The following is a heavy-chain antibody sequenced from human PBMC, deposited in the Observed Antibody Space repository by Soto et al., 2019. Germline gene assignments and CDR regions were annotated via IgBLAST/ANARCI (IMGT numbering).Heavy chain of an antibody. CDR1: GGSISSGSYY. Sequence: QVQLQESGPGLVKPSQTLSLTCTVSGGSISSGSYYWSWIRQHPGKGLEWIGYLYSTESTNYNPPRKRRLSISVVLSASPFSLHLRSVTVADTAVYYCARSDSSGKTRYYFDHWGQGTLVTVAS. D-gene: IGHD3-22*01. CDR3: ARSDSSGKTRYYFDH. CDR2: LYSTEST. J-gene: IGHJ4*02. V-gene: IGHV4-31*03.